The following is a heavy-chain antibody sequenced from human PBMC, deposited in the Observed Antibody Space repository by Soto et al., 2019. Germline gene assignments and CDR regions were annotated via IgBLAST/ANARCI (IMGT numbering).Heavy chain of an antibody. CDR3: AREGLDTAGFFDV. V-gene: IGHV3-74*01. CDR1: GFTFSSYW. D-gene: IGHD6-13*01. Sequence: GGSLRLSCAASGFTFSSYWMHWVRQAPGKGLEWVSRIEGDGSSTTSADSVKGRFTVSRDDARNTLYLQMSSLRADDTAIYYCAREGLDTAGFFDVWGQGTMVTVSS. J-gene: IGHJ3*01. CDR2: IEGDGSST.